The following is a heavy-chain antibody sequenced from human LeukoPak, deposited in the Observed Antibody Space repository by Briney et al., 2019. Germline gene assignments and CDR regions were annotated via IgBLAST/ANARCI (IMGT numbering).Heavy chain of an antibody. J-gene: IGHJ5*02. Sequence: SVKVSCKASGGTFSSYAISWVRQAPGQGLEWMGGIIPIFGTADYAQKFQGRVTITADESTSTAYMELSSLRSEDTAVYYCARDPEPPSSSGPPYNWFDPWGQGTLVTVSS. CDR3: ARDPEPPSSSGPPYNWFDP. CDR1: GGTFSSYA. D-gene: IGHD6-13*01. V-gene: IGHV1-69*01. CDR2: IIPIFGTA.